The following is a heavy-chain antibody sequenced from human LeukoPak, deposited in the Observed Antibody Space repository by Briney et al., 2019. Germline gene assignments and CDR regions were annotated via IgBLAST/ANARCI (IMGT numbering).Heavy chain of an antibody. CDR3: AREPFRPDTAMAYSDAFDI. CDR1: GFTVSSNY. CDR2: IYSGGST. J-gene: IGHJ3*02. V-gene: IGHV3-53*01. D-gene: IGHD5-18*01. Sequence: PGGSLSLSCAASGFTVSSNYMNWVRLAPATGLEWVSVIYSGGSTYYADSVKGRFTISRDNSKNTLYLQMNSLRAEDTAVYYCAREPFRPDTAMAYSDAFDIWGQGTMVTVSS.